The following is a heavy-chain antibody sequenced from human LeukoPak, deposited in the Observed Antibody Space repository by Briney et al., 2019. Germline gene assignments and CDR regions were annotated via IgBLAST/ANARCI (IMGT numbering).Heavy chain of an antibody. J-gene: IGHJ5*02. CDR1: GYRFTDFY. V-gene: IGHV1-2*02. D-gene: IGHD5-18*01. Sequence: ASVKVSCKASGYRFTDFYIHWVRQAPGQGLEWMGWTNPASGLNPNSGGTYYAHKFKGRVTMTTDTSITTIYMEMSSLRSEDTAVYYCARDSLGYTYGYSTYLDPWGQGTLVTVSS. CDR3: ARDSLGYTYGYSTYLDP. CDR2: TNPASGLNPNSGGT.